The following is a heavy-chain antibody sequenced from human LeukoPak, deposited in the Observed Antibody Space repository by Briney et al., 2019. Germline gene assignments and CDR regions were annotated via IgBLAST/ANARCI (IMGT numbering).Heavy chain of an antibody. CDR3: ARGVRDCSSTSLYYYYYGMDV. J-gene: IGHJ6*02. D-gene: IGHD2-2*01. V-gene: IGHV3-21*01. CDR2: ISSSSSYI. CDR1: GFTFSSYS. Sequence: GGSLRLSCAASGFTFSSYSMNWVRQALGKGLEWVSSISSSSSYIYYADSVKGRFTISRDNAKNSLYLQMNSLRAEDTAVYYCARGVRDCSSTSLYYYYYGMDVWGQGTTVTVSS.